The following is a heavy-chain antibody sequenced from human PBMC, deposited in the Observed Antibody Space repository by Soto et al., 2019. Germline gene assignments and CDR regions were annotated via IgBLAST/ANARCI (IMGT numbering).Heavy chain of an antibody. V-gene: IGHV1-2*04. CDR1: GYTFTGYY. Sequence: QVQLVQSGAEVKRPGASVKVSCKALGYTFTGYYMHWLRQAPEQGLEWRGWINPNRGGPSYPHKCQGWVTMTRDTSLSTAYMELRRLRSDDTAVYYCARVGYCSSTSCSQGDWFDPWGQGTLVTVSS. CDR3: ARVGYCSSTSCSQGDWFDP. J-gene: IGHJ5*02. CDR2: INPNRGGP. D-gene: IGHD2-2*01.